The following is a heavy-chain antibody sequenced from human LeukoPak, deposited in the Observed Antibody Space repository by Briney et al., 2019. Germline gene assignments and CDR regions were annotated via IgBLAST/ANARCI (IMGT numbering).Heavy chain of an antibody. CDR1: GDSVSNYY. CDR3: AGREPNGSERHCGLHL. D-gene: IGHD3-10*01. J-gene: IGHJ6*02. V-gene: IGHV4-59*08. CDR2: IQYSGRT. Sequence: PSETLSLTCTVSGDSVSNYYWNWIRQAPGKGLEWIGYIQYSGRTDYSPSLRSRVTISIEKSKNLFSLKVSSVTAADTAVYFYAGREPNGSERHCGLHLWGQGTTVTVSS.